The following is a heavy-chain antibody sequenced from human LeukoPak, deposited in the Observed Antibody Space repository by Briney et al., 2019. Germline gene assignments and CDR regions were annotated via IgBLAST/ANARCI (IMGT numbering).Heavy chain of an antibody. D-gene: IGHD3-22*01. Sequence: SETLSLTCTVSGGSISSYYWSWIRQPAGKGLEWIGRIYTSGSTNYNPSLKSRVTMSVDTSKNQFSLKLSSVTAADTAVYFCARVGASGYFDIFDYWGQGTLITVSS. CDR3: ARVGASGYFDIFDY. CDR2: IYTSGST. J-gene: IGHJ4*02. V-gene: IGHV4-4*07. CDR1: GGSISSYY.